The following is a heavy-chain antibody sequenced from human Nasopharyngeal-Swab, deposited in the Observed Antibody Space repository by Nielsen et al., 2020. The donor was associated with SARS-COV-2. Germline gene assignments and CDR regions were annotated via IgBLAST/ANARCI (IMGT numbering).Heavy chain of an antibody. CDR1: GVTVSTNY. V-gene: IGHV3-66*01. CDR2: MYSGGNT. CDR3: ARDIEGGRGLRY. D-gene: IGHD2-15*01. J-gene: IGHJ4*02. Sequence: GESLQISCAVSGVTVSTNYMYWVRQVPGKGLEWVSVMYSGGNTFYADSVKDRFIISRDKSKNTLDLQMNRLRAEDTAVYYCARDIEGGRGLRYWGQGTLVTVSS.